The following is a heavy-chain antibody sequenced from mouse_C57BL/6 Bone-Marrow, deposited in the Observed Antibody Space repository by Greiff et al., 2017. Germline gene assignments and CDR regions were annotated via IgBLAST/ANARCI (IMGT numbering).Heavy chain of an antibody. V-gene: IGHV1-5*01. CDR3: TRGINYDYDGGFAY. D-gene: IGHD2-4*01. Sequence: EVQLQQSGTVLARPGASVKMSCKTSGYTFTSYWMHWVKQRPGQGLEWIGAIYPGNSDTSYNQKFKGKAKLTAVTSASTAYMELSSLTNEDSAVYYCTRGINYDYDGGFAYWGQGTLVTVSA. CDR1: GYTFTSYW. CDR2: IYPGNSDT. J-gene: IGHJ3*01.